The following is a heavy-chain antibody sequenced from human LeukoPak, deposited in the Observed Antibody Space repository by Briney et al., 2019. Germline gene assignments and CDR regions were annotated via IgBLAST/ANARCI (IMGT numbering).Heavy chain of an antibody. Sequence: PSETLSLTCTVSGGSISSYYWSWIRQPPGKGLEWVGYIYYSGSTNYNPSLKSRVTISVDTSKNQFSLKLSSVTAADTAVYYCARVAAAGILYYYYYMDVWGKGTTVTVSS. V-gene: IGHV4-59*01. J-gene: IGHJ6*03. CDR2: IYYSGST. CDR1: GGSISSYY. CDR3: ARVAAAGILYYYYYMDV. D-gene: IGHD6-13*01.